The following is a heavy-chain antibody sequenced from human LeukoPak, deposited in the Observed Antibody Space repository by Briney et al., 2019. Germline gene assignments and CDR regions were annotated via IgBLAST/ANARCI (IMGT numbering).Heavy chain of an antibody. V-gene: IGHV4-34*01. CDR3: ARGRAAWLVR. J-gene: IGHJ4*02. Sequence: PSETLSLTCAVYGGSFSGYYWSWIRQPPGKGLEWIGEINHSGSTNYNPSLKSRVTISVDTSKNQFSLKLSSVTAADTAVYYCARGRAAWLVRWGQGTLVTVSS. CDR2: INHSGST. D-gene: IGHD6-19*01. CDR1: GGSFSGYY.